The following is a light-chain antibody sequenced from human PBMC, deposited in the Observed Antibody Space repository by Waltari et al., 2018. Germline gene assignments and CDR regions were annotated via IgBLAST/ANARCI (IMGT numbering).Light chain of an antibody. CDR2: SND. V-gene: IGLV1-44*01. Sequence: QSLLTQPPSASGTPGQRVTISCSGGISNIGSNTINWYRQFPGTAPKVLIYSNDRRTAGVPERFSDSKSGTSDSLAISGLQSEDEADYYCAAWDDSLGGPVFGGGTKLTVL. CDR1: ISNIGSNT. J-gene: IGLJ2*01. CDR3: AAWDDSLGGPV.